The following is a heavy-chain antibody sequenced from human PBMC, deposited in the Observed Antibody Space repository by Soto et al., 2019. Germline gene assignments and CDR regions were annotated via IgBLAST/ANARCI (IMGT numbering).Heavy chain of an antibody. V-gene: IGHV4-34*01. CDR1: GGSFSSYC. CDR2: VNHSGEA. CDR3: SRAVRLPRSSSHP. D-gene: IGHD4-17*01. Sequence: SGTLSLTCGVYGGSFSSYCWIWVRQPPGKGLEWIGEVNHSGEATYNPSLQSRGTISLDTTNNHFSLKMTSLTAADTAFYFCSRAVRLPRSSSHPRGQGPLVTGSS. J-gene: IGHJ5*02.